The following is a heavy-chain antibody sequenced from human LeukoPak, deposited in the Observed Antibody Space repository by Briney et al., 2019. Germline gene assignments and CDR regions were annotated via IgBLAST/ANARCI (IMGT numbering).Heavy chain of an antibody. Sequence: PSETLSLTCAVYGGSFSGYYWSWIRQPPGKGLEWIGEINHSGSTNYNPSLKSRVTISVDTSKNQFSLKLSSVTAADTAVYYCARLLYYGSGNPEGYWGQGTLVTVSS. V-gene: IGHV4-34*01. J-gene: IGHJ4*02. CDR1: GGSFSGYY. D-gene: IGHD3-10*01. CDR2: INHSGST. CDR3: ARLLYYGSGNPEGY.